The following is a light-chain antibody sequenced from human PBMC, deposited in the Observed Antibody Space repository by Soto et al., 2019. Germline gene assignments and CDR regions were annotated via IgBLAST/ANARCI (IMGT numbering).Light chain of an antibody. V-gene: IGKV1-5*03. Sequence: DIQMTQSPSTLSASVGDRVTITCRASQSISNWLAWYQQRPGKAPKLLIYKASNLESGVPSRFSGSGSGTEFTLTISSLQPDDFATYYCQQYDIDWTFGQGTKVEIK. CDR3: QQYDIDWT. CDR1: QSISNW. CDR2: KAS. J-gene: IGKJ1*01.